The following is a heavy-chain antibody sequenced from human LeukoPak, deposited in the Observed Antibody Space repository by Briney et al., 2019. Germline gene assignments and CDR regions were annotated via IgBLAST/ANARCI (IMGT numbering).Heavy chain of an antibody. V-gene: IGHV4-34*01. CDR2: INFSGYT. Sequence: PSETLSLTCAVSGVSFGRYSWTWIRQSPGKGLECIGEINFSGYTKYNPSLKSRVTMPVDTSKNQFSLKLASVTAADTAIYFCARVGNTPAKFDHWGQGTLVTVSS. CDR1: GVSFGRYS. D-gene: IGHD2/OR15-2a*01. CDR3: ARVGNTPAKFDH. J-gene: IGHJ4*02.